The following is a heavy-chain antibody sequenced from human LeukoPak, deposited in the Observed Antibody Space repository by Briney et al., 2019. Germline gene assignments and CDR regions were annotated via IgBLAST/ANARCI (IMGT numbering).Heavy chain of an antibody. Sequence: GGSLRLSCAASGFTFSSYSMNWVRQAPGKGLEWVSSIGSSSSYIYYADSVKGRFTISRDNAKNSLYLQMNSLRAEDTAVYYCATKRGYNYDLHYWGQGALVTVSS. J-gene: IGHJ4*02. D-gene: IGHD5-18*01. CDR1: GFTFSSYS. V-gene: IGHV3-21*04. CDR3: ATKRGYNYDLHY. CDR2: IGSSSSYI.